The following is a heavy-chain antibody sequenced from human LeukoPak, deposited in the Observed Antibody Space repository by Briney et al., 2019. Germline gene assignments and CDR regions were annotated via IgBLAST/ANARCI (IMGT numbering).Heavy chain of an antibody. D-gene: IGHD1-26*01. CDR1: GFTVSSNY. V-gene: IGHV3-53*01. Sequence: PGGSLRLSCAASGFTVSSNYMSWVRQAPGKGLEWVSVIYSGGSTYYADSVKGRFTISRDNSNNTLYLQMNSLRAEDTAVYYCARAPSEWELRGAFDIWGQGTMVTASS. J-gene: IGHJ3*02. CDR2: IYSGGST. CDR3: ARAPSEWELRGAFDI.